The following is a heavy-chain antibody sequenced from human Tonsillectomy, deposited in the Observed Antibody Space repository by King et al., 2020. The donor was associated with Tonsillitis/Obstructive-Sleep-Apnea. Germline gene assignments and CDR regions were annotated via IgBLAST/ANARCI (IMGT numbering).Heavy chain of an antibody. CDR1: GFTFSSYG. D-gene: IGHD2-15*01. CDR2: IWYDGSKK. Sequence: VQLVESGGGVVQPGRSLRLSCAASGFTFSSYGMSWVRQAPGKGLEWGAVIWYDGSKKYYADSVKGRFTISRDNSKNTLYLQMNSLRAEDTAVYYCAGVRGSGGYWYYFDYWGQGTLVTVSS. V-gene: IGHV3-33*01. J-gene: IGHJ4*02. CDR3: AGVRGSGGYWYYFDY.